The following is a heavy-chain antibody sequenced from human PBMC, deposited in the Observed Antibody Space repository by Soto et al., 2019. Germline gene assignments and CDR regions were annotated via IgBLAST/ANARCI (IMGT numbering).Heavy chain of an antibody. CDR2: IKSKTDGGTT. V-gene: IGHV3-15*07. Sequence: GGSLRLSCAASGFSFSNAWINWVRQVPGKGLEWVGRIKSKTDGGTTDFAAPVKGRFAISRDDSNNMVYLQMNSLKTEDTAVYYCTKDSYITIVITRFDYWGHGTLVTVSS. J-gene: IGHJ4*01. CDR3: TKDSYITIVITRFDY. CDR1: GFSFSNAW. D-gene: IGHD3-16*02.